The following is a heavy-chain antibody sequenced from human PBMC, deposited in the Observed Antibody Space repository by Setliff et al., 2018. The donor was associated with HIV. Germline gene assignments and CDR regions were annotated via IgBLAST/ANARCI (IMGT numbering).Heavy chain of an antibody. CDR2: IASHGNWH. D-gene: IGHD1-26*01. CDR3: VRDPIEGYPDYFDY. CDR1: GFTLTDYP. Sequence: PGGSLRLSCAASGFTLTDYPMHWVRQAPGNGLEWVAVIASHGNWHDYAASVKGRFTISRDTSRNTLYLQMNSLRVEDSATYYCVRDPIEGYPDYFDYWGQGTLVTVSS. J-gene: IGHJ4*02. V-gene: IGHV3-30*04.